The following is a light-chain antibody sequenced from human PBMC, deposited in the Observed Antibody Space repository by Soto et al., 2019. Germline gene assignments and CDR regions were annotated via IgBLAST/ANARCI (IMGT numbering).Light chain of an antibody. J-gene: IGKJ3*01. CDR3: QQYNNWPPFT. V-gene: IGKV3-15*01. Sequence: EIVLTQSPGTLSLSPGARATLSCRASQSVSSRSLAWYQQKPGQAPRLLLYGASTRATGIPVRFSGSGFGTEFTLTISSLQSEDFAVYHCQQYNNWPPFTFGPGTKVDIK. CDR2: GAS. CDR1: QSVSSRS.